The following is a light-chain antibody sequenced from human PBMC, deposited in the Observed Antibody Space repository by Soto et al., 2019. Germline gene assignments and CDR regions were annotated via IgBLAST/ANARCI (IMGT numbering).Light chain of an antibody. J-gene: IGKJ2*01. CDR3: QQYGSSPPYT. Sequence: EIVLTPSPGTLSLSPGERATLACRASQSVSSSSLAWYQQKPGQAPRLLIYGASSMATGIPDRLSGSGSGTDFTLTISRLAPEDVAVYYCQQYGSSPPYTFGQGTKLEIK. V-gene: IGKV3-20*01. CDR2: GAS. CDR1: QSVSSSS.